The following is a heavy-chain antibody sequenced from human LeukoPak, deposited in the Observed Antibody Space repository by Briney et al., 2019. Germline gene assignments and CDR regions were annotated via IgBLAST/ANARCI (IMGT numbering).Heavy chain of an antibody. CDR3: ARAPRNWGHFDY. CDR2: IYYSGST. Sequence: PSETLSLTCTVSGGSISSYYWSWIRQPPGKGLEWIGYIYYSGSTNYNPSLKSRVTISVDTSKNQFSLKLSSVTAADTAVYYCARAPRNWGHFDYWGQGTLVTVSS. D-gene: IGHD7-27*01. J-gene: IGHJ4*02. CDR1: GGSISSYY. V-gene: IGHV4-59*01.